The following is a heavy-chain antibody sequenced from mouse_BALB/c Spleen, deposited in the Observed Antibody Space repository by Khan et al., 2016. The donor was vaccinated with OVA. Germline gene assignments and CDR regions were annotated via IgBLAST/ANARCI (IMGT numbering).Heavy chain of an antibody. CDR3: ASYDGSSYWYFEV. J-gene: IGHJ1*01. V-gene: IGHV1-7*01. CDR1: GYTFTSYW. Sequence: QVQLQQSGAELAKPGASVKMSCKASGYTFTSYWMHWVKQRPGQGLEWIGYINPSTGYTEYNQKFKDKATLTADKSSSTAYMQLSSLASEDSAVYYCASYDGSSYWYFEVWGAGTTVTVSS. D-gene: IGHD1-1*01. CDR2: INPSTGYT.